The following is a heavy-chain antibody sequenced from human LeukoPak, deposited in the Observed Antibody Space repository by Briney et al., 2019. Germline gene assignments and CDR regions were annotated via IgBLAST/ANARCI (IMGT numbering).Heavy chain of an antibody. D-gene: IGHD2-15*01. J-gene: IGHJ3*02. Sequence: GGSLRLSCAASGFTFSSYGMHWVRQAPGKGLEWVAVISYDGSNKYYADSVKGRFTLSRDNSKNTLYLQMNSLRAEDTAVYYCAKDAFFCSGGSCYPGAFDIWGQGTMVTVSS. CDR2: ISYDGSNK. CDR3: AKDAFFCSGGSCYPGAFDI. CDR1: GFTFSSYG. V-gene: IGHV3-30*18.